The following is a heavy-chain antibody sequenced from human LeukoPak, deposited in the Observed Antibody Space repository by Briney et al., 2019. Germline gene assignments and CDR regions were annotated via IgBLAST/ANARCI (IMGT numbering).Heavy chain of an antibody. Sequence: PSETLSLTCSVSGDSVSSGGFYWSWIRQPPGKGLEWIGHVHYSGSTNYNPSLKSRVTISVDTSKNQFSLKMNSVTAADTAVYYCARLASSGWSHCDYWGQRTLVTVSS. D-gene: IGHD6-19*01. J-gene: IGHJ4*02. CDR2: VHYSGST. V-gene: IGHV4-61*08. CDR1: GDSVSSGGFY. CDR3: ARLASSGWSHCDY.